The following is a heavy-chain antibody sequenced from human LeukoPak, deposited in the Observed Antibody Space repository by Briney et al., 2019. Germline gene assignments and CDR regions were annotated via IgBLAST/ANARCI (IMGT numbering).Heavy chain of an antibody. CDR2: ISYDGSNK. V-gene: IGHV3-30*18. J-gene: IGHJ4*02. Sequence: GGSLRLSCAASGFTFSSYGMHWVRQAPGKGLEWVAVISYDGSNKCYADSVKGRFTISRDNSKNTLYLQMNSLRAEDTAVYYCAKVLVTALGYWGQGTLVTVSS. CDR1: GFTFSSYG. D-gene: IGHD2-21*02. CDR3: AKVLVTALGY.